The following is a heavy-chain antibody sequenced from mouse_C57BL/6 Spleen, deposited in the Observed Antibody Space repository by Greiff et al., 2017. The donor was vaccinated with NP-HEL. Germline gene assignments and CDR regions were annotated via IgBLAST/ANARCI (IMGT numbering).Heavy chain of an antibody. Sequence: EVKLVESGGGLVKPGGSLKLSCAASGFTFSSYAMSWVRQTPEKRLEWVATISDGGSYTYYPDNVKGRFTISRDNAKNNLYLQMSHLKSEDTAVYYCARESYYGSSSYAMDYWGQGTSVTVSS. CDR2: ISDGGSYT. CDR3: ARESYYGSSSYAMDY. J-gene: IGHJ4*01. V-gene: IGHV5-4*01. CDR1: GFTFSSYA. D-gene: IGHD1-1*01.